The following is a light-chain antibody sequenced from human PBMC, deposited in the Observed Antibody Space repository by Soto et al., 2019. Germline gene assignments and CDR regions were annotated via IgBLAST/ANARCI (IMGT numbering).Light chain of an antibody. Sequence: QSVLTQPPSASGTPGQTVTISCSGGVSSIGSNPVNWYQQFPGAAPKLLIYITNQRPSGVPDRFSGSKSGTSASLAISGLQSEDEADYYCSTWDDSLNVVVFGGGTQLTVL. CDR2: ITN. J-gene: IGLJ2*01. CDR3: STWDDSLNVVV. CDR1: VSSIGSNP. V-gene: IGLV1-44*01.